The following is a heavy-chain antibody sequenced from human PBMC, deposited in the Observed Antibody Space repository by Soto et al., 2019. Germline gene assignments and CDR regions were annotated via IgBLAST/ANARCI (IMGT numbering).Heavy chain of an antibody. Sequence: EVRLVESGGGLVQPGGSLRLSCEASGFTFSSRWMTWVRQGPGKGLEWVANIHEDKNAKDYVDSLKGRFTISRDNAKNSPYLQINNLIDEDKALSYCGAHDCPVAGRFVPGFWGQGSLV. V-gene: IGHV3-7*02. CDR3: GAHDCPVAGRFVPGF. J-gene: IGHJ1*01. CDR2: IHEDKNAK. D-gene: IGHD2-21*01. CDR1: GFTFSSRW.